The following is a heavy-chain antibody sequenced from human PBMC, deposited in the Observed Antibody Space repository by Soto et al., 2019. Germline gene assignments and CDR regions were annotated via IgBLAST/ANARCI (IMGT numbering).Heavy chain of an antibody. Sequence: SETLSLTCTVSGGSISSGDYYWSWIRQPPGKGLEWIGYIYYSGSTYYNPSLKSRVTISVDTSKNQFSLKLCSVTAADTAVYYCARVGGFGATTIDYWGQGTLVTAPQ. J-gene: IGHJ4*02. V-gene: IGHV4-30-4*01. CDR2: IYYSGST. CDR3: ARVGGFGATTIDY. D-gene: IGHD3-10*01. CDR1: GGSISSGDYY.